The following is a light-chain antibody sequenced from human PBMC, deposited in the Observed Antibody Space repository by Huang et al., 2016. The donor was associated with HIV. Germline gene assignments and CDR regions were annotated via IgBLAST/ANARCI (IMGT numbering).Light chain of an antibody. CDR3: QQTYTFPA. J-gene: IGKJ1*01. Sequence: DIQLTQSPPSLSASVGDRVTITCRASQTITTYLNWYQQKPGKAPHLLIYGASNLQSGVPSRFSGSGSGTDFTLIISGLQPEDFATYYCQQTYTFPAFGRGTKVEIK. CDR2: GAS. CDR1: QTITTY. V-gene: IGKV1-39*01.